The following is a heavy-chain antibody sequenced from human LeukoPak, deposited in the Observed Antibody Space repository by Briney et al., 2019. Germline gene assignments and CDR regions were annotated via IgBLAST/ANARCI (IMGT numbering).Heavy chain of an antibody. J-gene: IGHJ4*02. D-gene: IGHD6-13*01. V-gene: IGHV1-2*02. CDR3: ARLSSSWSKEFDY. CDR1: GYTFTGYY. Sequence: ASVKVSCKASGYTFTGYYMHWVRQAPGQGLEWMGWINPNSGGTNYAQKFQGRVTMTRDTSISTAYMELGRLRSDDTAVYYCARLSSSWSKEFDYWGQGTLVTVSP. CDR2: INPNSGGT.